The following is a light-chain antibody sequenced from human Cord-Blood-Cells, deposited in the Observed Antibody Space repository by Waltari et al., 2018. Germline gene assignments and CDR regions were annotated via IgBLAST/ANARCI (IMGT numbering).Light chain of an antibody. V-gene: IGKV3-15*01. CDR1: QSVSSN. CDR2: GAS. J-gene: IGKJ1*01. CDR3: QQYNNWPPWT. Sequence: EIVMTQSPATLSVSPGERATLSCRASQSVSSNLAWYQQKPGQAPRLPIYGASTRATGIPARFSGSGSGTEFTLTISGLQSEDFAVYYCQQYNNWPPWTFGQGTKVEIK.